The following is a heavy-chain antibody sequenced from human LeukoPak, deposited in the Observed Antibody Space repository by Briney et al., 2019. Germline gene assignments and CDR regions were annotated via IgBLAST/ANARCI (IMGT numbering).Heavy chain of an antibody. CDR1: GYTFTSYG. D-gene: IGHD3-3*02. Sequence: ASVKVSCKASGYTFTSYGISWVRQAPGQGLEWMGWINPNSGGTNYAQKFQGRVTMTRDTSISTAYMELSRLRSDDTAVYYCASGRTIFYYYMDVWGKGTTVTISS. CDR2: INPNSGGT. V-gene: IGHV1-2*02. J-gene: IGHJ6*03. CDR3: ASGRTIFYYYMDV.